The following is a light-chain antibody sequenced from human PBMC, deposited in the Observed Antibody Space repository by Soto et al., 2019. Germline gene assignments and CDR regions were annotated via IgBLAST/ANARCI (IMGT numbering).Light chain of an antibody. CDR2: AAS. CDR3: QKYNSAPLT. Sequence: DIQMTQSPSSVSASLGDRVTITCRASQGIGVYLAWFQQKPGNVPKLLIYAASTLQSGVPSRFSGSGSGTDSTLTISSLQPEDVATYYCQKYNSAPLTFGGGTKVEIK. J-gene: IGKJ4*01. V-gene: IGKV1-27*01. CDR1: QGIGVY.